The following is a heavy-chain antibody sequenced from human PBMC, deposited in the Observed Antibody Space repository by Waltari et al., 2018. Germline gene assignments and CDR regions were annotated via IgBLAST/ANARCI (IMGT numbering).Heavy chain of an antibody. J-gene: IGHJ6*02. CDR1: GGSISSGSYD. CDR2: IYTSGST. Sequence: QVQLQESGPGLVKPSQTLSLTCTGSGGSISSGSYDWSWLRQPAGKGMEWIGYIYTSGSTNYNPSLKSRVTISVDTSKNQFSLKLSSVTAADTAVYYCARDWSNYDFWSGPSTKPYGMDVWGQGTTVTVSS. V-gene: IGHV4-61*09. CDR3: ARDWSNYDFWSGPSTKPYGMDV. D-gene: IGHD3-3*01.